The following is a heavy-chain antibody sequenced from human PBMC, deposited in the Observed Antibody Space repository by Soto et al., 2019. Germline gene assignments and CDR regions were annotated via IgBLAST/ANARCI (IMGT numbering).Heavy chain of an antibody. CDR1: GGSISSGGYY. J-gene: IGHJ5*02. Sequence: QVQLQESGPGLVKPSQTLSLTCTVSGGSISSGGYYWSWIHQHPGKGLEWIGYIYYSGSTYYNPSLQIQFTISVDTSKNQFSHKLSSVTAAATAVYYCARGPPDRVVPAAIVVRFDPWGQGTLVTVAS. V-gene: IGHV4-31*01. D-gene: IGHD2-2*02. CDR3: ARGPPDRVVPAAIVVRFDP. CDR2: IYYSGST.